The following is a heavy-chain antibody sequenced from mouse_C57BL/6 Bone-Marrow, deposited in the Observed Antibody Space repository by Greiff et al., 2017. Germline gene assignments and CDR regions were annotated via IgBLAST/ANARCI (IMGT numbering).Heavy chain of an antibody. CDR1: GFTFSSYG. D-gene: IGHD3-2*02. CDR3: ARLDSSGYFDY. Sequence: EVKVVESGGDLVKPGGSLKLSCEASGFTFSSYGMSWVRQTPDKRLEWVATISSGGSYTYYPDSVKGRFTISRDKATNTLYLQMSSLKSEDTAMYYCARLDSSGYFDYWGQGTTLTVSS. CDR2: ISSGGSYT. J-gene: IGHJ2*01. V-gene: IGHV5-6*01.